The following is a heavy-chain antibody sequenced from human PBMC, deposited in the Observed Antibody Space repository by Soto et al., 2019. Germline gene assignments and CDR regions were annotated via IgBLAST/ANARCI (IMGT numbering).Heavy chain of an antibody. CDR1: GASCSAYY. CDR3: ARGSVDTVDSSGFYEV. CDR2: INHSGGT. V-gene: IGHV4-34*01. J-gene: IGHJ4*02. D-gene: IGHD3-22*01. Sequence: XETLSPTCLVDGASCSAYYGSWIRQPPGKGLEWIGEINHSGGTSYNPSLKSRVTISVDTSKSQFSLKLTSVDAAERAVYCCARGSVDTVDSSGFYEVWGQGTPVTVSS.